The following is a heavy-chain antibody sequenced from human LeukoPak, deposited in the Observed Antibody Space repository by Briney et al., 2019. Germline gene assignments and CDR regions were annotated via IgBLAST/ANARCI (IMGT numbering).Heavy chain of an antibody. CDR2: IYTSGST. Sequence: SETLSLTCTVSGGSISSGSYYWSWIRQPAGKGLEWIGRIYTSGSTNYNPSLKSRVTISVDTSKNQFSLKLSSVTAADTAVYYCASCSSSWEGDFDYWGQGTLVTVSS. CDR3: ASCSSSWEGDFDY. J-gene: IGHJ4*02. V-gene: IGHV4-61*02. D-gene: IGHD6-13*01. CDR1: GGSISSGSYY.